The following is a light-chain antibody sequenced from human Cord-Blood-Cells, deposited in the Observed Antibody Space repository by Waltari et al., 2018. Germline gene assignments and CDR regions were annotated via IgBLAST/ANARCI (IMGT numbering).Light chain of an antibody. CDR1: SSDVGGYNY. J-gene: IGLJ2*01. CDR3: SSYTSSSPDVV. Sequence: QSALTQPASVSGSPGQSITISCIGTSSDVGGYNYVSWYQQHPGNAPKRMIYVGSKRPSGCSNRFSGSKSGNTASLTISGLQAEDEADYYCSSYTSSSPDVVFGGGTKLTVL. V-gene: IGLV2-14*01. CDR2: VGS.